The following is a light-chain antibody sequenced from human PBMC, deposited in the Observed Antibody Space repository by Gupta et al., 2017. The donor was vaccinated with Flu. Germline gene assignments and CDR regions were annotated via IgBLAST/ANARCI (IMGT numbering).Light chain of an antibody. CDR1: QTVLYSSNNKNY. CDR3: QKYYGTPS. V-gene: IGKV4-1*01. Sequence: IVMTQSPDSLAVSLGERATINCKSSQTVLYSSNNKNYLAGYQHKPGQPPKVLIYWASNRESGVSDRFRGSGSGKDFTLTISSLQAEDVAVYYCQKYYGTPSFGPGTKVDLK. CDR2: WAS. J-gene: IGKJ3*01.